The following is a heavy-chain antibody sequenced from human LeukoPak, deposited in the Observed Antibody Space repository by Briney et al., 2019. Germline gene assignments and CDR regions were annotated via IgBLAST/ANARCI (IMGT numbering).Heavy chain of an antibody. J-gene: IGHJ4*02. CDR1: GGSISNYY. Sequence: PSETLFLTCTVSGGSISNYYWNWIRQPPGKGLEWIGYIYYSGSTNYNPSLKSRVTISVDTSKNQFSLKLSSVTAADTAVYYCARLVGVTRGFDYWGQGTLVTVSS. CDR3: ARLVGVTRGFDY. V-gene: IGHV4-59*01. CDR2: IYYSGST. D-gene: IGHD1-26*01.